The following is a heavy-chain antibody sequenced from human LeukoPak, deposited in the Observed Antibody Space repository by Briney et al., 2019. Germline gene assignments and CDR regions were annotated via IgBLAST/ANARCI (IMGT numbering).Heavy chain of an antibody. CDR3: ASTYCSSTSCALGFDY. CDR2: INPNSGGT. J-gene: IGHJ4*02. CDR1: GCTFTGYC. V-gene: IGHV1-2*02. D-gene: IGHD2-2*01. Sequence: VASVKVSCKASGCTFTGYCMHWVRQAPGQGLEWMGWINPNSGGTNYAQKFQGRVTMTRDTSISTAYMELSRLRSDDTAVYYCASTYCSSTSCALGFDYWGQGTLVTVSS.